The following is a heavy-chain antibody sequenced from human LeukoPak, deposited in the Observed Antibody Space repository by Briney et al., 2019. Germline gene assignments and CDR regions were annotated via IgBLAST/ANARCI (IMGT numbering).Heavy chain of an antibody. CDR1: GFTFSIYW. CDR2: IKQDGSEK. D-gene: IGHD3-22*01. J-gene: IGHJ4*02. CDR3: ARYYYDSSGYYYFDY. V-gene: IGHV3-7*01. Sequence: GGSLRLSCAASGFTFSIYWMIWVRQAPGKGLEWLASIKQDGSEKYYVDSVKGRFTISRDNAKNSLYLQMNSLRAEDTAVYYCARYYYDSSGYYYFDYWGQGTLVTVSS.